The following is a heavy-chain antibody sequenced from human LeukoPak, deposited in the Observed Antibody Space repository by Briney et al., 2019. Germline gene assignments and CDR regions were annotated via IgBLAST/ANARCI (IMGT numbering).Heavy chain of an antibody. V-gene: IGHV5-10-1*01. CDR3: ARLQVEMATAVDY. CDR2: IDPSDSYT. CDR1: GYSSTSYW. Sequence: GESLKISCKGSGYSSTSYWISWVRQMPGKGLEWMGRIDPSDSYTNYSPSFQGDVTISADKSISTAYLQWSSLKASDTAMYYCARLQVEMATAVDYWGQGTLVTVSS. J-gene: IGHJ4*02. D-gene: IGHD5-24*01.